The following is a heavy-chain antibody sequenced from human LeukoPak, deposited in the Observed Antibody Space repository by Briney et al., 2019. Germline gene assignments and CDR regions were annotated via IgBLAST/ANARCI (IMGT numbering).Heavy chain of an antibody. CDR1: GDVVSSNSAA. V-gene: IGHV6-1*01. CDR3: ARTYYDSGGYHVSPDY. J-gene: IGHJ4*02. Sequence: KPSQTLSLTCVISGDVVSSNSAAWNWIRQSPSRGLEWLGRTYYRSKWFSDYTVSMRSRVTINPDTSKNQFSLQLNSVTPEDTAVYYCARTYYDSGGYHVSPDYWGQGTLVTVSS. D-gene: IGHD3-22*01. CDR2: TYYRSKWFS.